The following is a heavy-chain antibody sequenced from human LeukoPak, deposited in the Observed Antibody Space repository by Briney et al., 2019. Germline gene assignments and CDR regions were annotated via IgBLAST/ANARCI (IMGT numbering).Heavy chain of an antibody. V-gene: IGHV1-2*02. Sequence: ASVKVSCKASGYTFTGYYMHWVRQAPGQGLEWMGWINPNSGGTNYAQKFQGRVTMTRDTSISTAYMELSRLRSDDTAVYYCARLAIRGYSGYEKLFDYWGQGTLVTVSS. CDR2: INPNSGGT. D-gene: IGHD5-12*01. CDR3: ARLAIRGYSGYEKLFDY. CDR1: GYTFTGYY. J-gene: IGHJ4*02.